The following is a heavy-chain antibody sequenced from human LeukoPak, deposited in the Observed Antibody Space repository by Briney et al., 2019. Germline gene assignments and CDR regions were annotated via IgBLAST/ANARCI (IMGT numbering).Heavy chain of an antibody. CDR1: GGSISRYY. CDR3: VSKSRDPRYYDILTDYSGDAFDI. V-gene: IGHV4-4*07. CDR2: IYISGST. D-gene: IGHD3-9*01. Sequence: PSETLSLTCTVSGGSISRYYWSWIRQPAGKGLEWIGRIYISGSTDYNPSLKSRVTMSVDTSKNQFSLKLSSVTAADTAVYYCVSKSRDPRYYDILTDYSGDAFDIWGQGTMVTVSS. J-gene: IGHJ3*02.